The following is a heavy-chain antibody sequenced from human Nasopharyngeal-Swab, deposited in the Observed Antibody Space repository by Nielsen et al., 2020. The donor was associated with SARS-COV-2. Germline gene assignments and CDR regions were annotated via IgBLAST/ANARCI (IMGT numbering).Heavy chain of an antibody. CDR2: ISTSGRTT. CDR3: AREKGYQVLLDYYYHGLDV. Sequence: GWSLRLSCAVSGFTFSDFYMVGARQAPGTGLEWLSYISTSGRTTDSADSAKGRFTISRDNASNLLLLQMNSLRGEDTAVYYCAREKGYQVLLDYYYHGLDVWGHGTAVTVSS. D-gene: IGHD3-10*01. CDR1: GFTFSDFY. V-gene: IGHV3-11*01. J-gene: IGHJ6*02.